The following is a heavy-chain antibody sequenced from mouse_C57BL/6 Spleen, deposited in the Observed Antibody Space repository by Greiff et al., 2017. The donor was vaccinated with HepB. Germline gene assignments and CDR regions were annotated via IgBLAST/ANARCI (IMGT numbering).Heavy chain of an antibody. CDR2: INPSTGGT. J-gene: IGHJ4*01. D-gene: IGHD2-1*01. CDR3: ARRVFYYGNDYAMDY. Sequence: EVQLQQSGPELVKPGASVKISCKASGYSFTGYYMNWVKQSPEKSLEWIGEINPSTGGTTYNQKFKAKATLTVDKSSSTAYMQLKSLTSEDSAVYYCARRVFYYGNDYAMDYWGQGTSVTVSS. CDR1: GYSFTGYY. V-gene: IGHV1-42*01.